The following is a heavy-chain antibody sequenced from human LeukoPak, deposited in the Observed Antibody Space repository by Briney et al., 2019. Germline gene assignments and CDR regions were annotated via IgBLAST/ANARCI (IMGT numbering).Heavy chain of an antibody. Sequence: GGSLRLSCAVSGFSVSGYWMTWVRQAPGKGLEWVSLIGGSDGRTRYADSVKGRFTISRDNSKNTLYLEMNSLRAEDTAVYYCAKDSSSYDWGYMDVWGKGTTVTISS. CDR3: AKDSSSYDWGYMDV. D-gene: IGHD3-22*01. J-gene: IGHJ6*03. CDR2: IGGSDGRT. CDR1: GFSVSGYW. V-gene: IGHV3-23*01.